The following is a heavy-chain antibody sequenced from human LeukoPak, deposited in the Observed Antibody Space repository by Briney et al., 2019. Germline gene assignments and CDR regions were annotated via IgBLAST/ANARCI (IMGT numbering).Heavy chain of an antibody. D-gene: IGHD6-19*01. CDR2: MNPNSGNT. CDR1: GYTFTIYD. V-gene: IGHV1-8*01. Sequence: GAAGRVSLRGSGYTFTIYDINWVGQATGQGMGGMGWMNPNSGNTGYAQKFQGRVTMTRNTSISTAYMELSSPRSEDTAVYYCARGTGHSGWKFDYWGQGTLVTVSS. CDR3: ARGTGHSGWKFDY. J-gene: IGHJ4*02.